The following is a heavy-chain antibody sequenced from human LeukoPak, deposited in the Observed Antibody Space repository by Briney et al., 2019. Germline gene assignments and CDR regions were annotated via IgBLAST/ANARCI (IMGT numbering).Heavy chain of an antibody. Sequence: SETLSLTCTVSGGSISSYYWSWIRQPQGKGLEWIGYIYYSGSTNYNPSLKSRVTISVDTSKNQFSLKLSSVTAADTAVYYCATVPGSGVHWGQGTLVTVSS. J-gene: IGHJ4*02. D-gene: IGHD3-10*01. CDR2: IYYSGST. CDR1: GGSISSYY. CDR3: ATVPGSGVH. V-gene: IGHV4-59*08.